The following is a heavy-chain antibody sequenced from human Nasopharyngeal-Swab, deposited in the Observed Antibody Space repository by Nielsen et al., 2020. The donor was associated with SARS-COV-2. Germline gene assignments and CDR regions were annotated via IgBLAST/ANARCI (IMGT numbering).Heavy chain of an antibody. V-gene: IGHV3-30*04. Sequence: GESLKISCAASGFTFSSYAMHWVRQAPGKGLEWVAVISYDGSNKYYADSVKGRFTISRDNSKNTLYLQMNSLRAEDTAVYYCARVGYYHDSSGYYPHFDYWGQGTLVTVSS. CDR2: ISYDGSNK. CDR1: GFTFSSYA. J-gene: IGHJ4*02. D-gene: IGHD3-22*01. CDR3: ARVGYYHDSSGYYPHFDY.